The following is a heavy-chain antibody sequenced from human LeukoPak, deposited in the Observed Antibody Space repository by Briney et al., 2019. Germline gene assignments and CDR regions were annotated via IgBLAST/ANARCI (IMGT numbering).Heavy chain of an antibody. CDR1: GFTFSSYW. Sequence: TGGSLRLSCAASGFTFSSYWMSWVRHAPGKGLEWVANIKQDGSEKHYVDCVKGRFTISRHNAKNSLYLQMNSLRAEDTAVYYCARDTEVYYDFWSGYFNYYYYMDVWGKGTTVTVSS. V-gene: IGHV3-7*01. CDR3: ARDTEVYYDFWSGYFNYYYYMDV. CDR2: IKQDGSEK. J-gene: IGHJ6*03. D-gene: IGHD3-3*01.